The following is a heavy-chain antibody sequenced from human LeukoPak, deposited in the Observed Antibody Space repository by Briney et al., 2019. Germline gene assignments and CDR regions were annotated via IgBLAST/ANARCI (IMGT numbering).Heavy chain of an antibody. CDR1: GGSINNYF. CDR2: IYYSRST. D-gene: IGHD2-21*01. V-gene: IGHV4-59*01. Sequence: PSETLSLTCAVSGGSINNYFCSWIRQPPGKGLEWIGYIYYSRSTNYNPSLKSRVTISLDTSKNQFSLKLSSVSAADTAMYYCARGRGPGDLDHWGQGTPVTVSS. CDR3: ARGRGPGDLDH. J-gene: IGHJ4*02.